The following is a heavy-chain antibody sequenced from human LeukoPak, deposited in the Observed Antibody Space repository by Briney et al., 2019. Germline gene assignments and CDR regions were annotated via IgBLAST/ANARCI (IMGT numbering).Heavy chain of an antibody. CDR3: ARDRLWFGESYGPKRWFDP. J-gene: IGHJ5*02. CDR1: GYTFTSYA. V-gene: IGHV7-4-1*02. Sequence: ASVKVSCKASGYTFTSYAMNWVRQAPGQGLEWMGWINTNTGNPTYAQGFTGRFVFSLDTSVSTAYLQISSLKAEDTAVYYCARDRLWFGESYGPKRWFDPWGQGTLVTVSS. D-gene: IGHD3-10*01. CDR2: INTNTGNP.